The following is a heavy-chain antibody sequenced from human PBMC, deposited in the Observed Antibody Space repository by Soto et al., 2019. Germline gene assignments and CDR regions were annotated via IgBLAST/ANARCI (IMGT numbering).Heavy chain of an antibody. Sequence: QLQLQESGSGLVKPSQTLSLTCAVSGGSISSGGYSWSWIRQPPGKGLEWIGYIYHSGSTYYNPSLKSRVTLSLDRSKNHFSLKLFSVTATNTAVYHSARTLTPWGQGTLVTVSS. CDR3: ARTLTP. J-gene: IGHJ5*02. CDR1: GGSISSGGYS. V-gene: IGHV4-30-2*01. D-gene: IGHD3-10*01. CDR2: IYHSGST.